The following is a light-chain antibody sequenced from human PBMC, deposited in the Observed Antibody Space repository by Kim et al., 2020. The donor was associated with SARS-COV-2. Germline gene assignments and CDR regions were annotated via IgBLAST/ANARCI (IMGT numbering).Light chain of an antibody. Sequence: SVSPGRTASVTCSGDKLGDKYVYWYQQKPGQSPVLVIYEDSKWPSGIPERFSGSNSGNTATLTISGTQAMDEADYYCQAWDSSSVIFGGGTQLNVL. J-gene: IGLJ2*01. CDR3: QAWDSSSVI. CDR2: EDS. V-gene: IGLV3-1*01. CDR1: KLGDKY.